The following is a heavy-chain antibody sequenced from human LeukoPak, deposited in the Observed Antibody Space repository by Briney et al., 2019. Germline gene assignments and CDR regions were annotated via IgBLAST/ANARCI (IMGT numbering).Heavy chain of an antibody. CDR2: IYYSGTT. CDR3: AGVPKLRTGDLLYFDL. J-gene: IGHJ2*01. CDR1: GGSISSGGYS. D-gene: IGHD7-27*01. Sequence: ASQTLSLTCAVSGGSISSGGYSWSWIRQPPGKGLEWIGYIYYSGTTNYNPSLKSRVTISIDTSKNQFSLKLNSVTAADTAVYYCAGVPKLRTGDLLYFDLWGRGTLVTVSS. V-gene: IGHV4-61*08.